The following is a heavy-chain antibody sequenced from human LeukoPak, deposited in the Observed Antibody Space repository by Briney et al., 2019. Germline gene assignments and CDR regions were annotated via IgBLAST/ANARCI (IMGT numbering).Heavy chain of an antibody. V-gene: IGHV3-21*01. CDR1: GFKFEDYA. Sequence: PGRSLRLSCAGSGFKFEDYAMHWVRQAPGKGLEWVSSISSSSSYIYYADSVKGRFTISRDNAKNSLYLQMNSLRAEDTAVYYCARSTVGATAGYYFDYWGQGTLVTVSS. J-gene: IGHJ4*02. D-gene: IGHD1-26*01. CDR2: ISSSSSYI. CDR3: ARSTVGATAGYYFDY.